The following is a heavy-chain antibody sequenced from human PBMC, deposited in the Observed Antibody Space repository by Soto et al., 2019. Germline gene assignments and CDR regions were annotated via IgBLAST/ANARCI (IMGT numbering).Heavy chain of an antibody. Sequence: QVQLVQSGAEVKKPGASVKVSCKASGYTFTSYGISWVRQAPGQGLEWMGWISAYNGNTNYAQKLQGRVTMTTDTSTSTAYMELRSLRSDDTAVYYSARDLGDTAMAKFYYYYGMDVWGQGTTVTVSS. CDR1: GYTFTSYG. V-gene: IGHV1-18*01. D-gene: IGHD5-18*01. CDR3: ARDLGDTAMAKFYYYYGMDV. CDR2: ISAYNGNT. J-gene: IGHJ6*02.